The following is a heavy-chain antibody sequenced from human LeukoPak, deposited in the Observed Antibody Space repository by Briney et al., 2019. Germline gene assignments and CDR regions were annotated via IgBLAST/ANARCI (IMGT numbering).Heavy chain of an antibody. V-gene: IGHV1-2*02. CDR2: INPNSGGT. CDR1: GYTFTGYY. J-gene: IGHJ4*02. D-gene: IGHD3-10*01. CDR3: ARTVSMVRGVIMTPSFDY. Sequence: ASVKVSCKASGYTFTGYYMHWVRQAPGQGLEWMGWINPNSGGTNYAQKFQGRVTMTRDTSISTAYMELSRLRSDDTAVYYCARTVSMVRGVIMTPSFDYWGQGTLVTVSS.